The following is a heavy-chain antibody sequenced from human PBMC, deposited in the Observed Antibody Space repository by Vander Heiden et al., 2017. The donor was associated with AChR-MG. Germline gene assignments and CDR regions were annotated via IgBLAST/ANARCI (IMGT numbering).Heavy chain of an antibody. J-gene: IGHJ4*02. V-gene: IGHV1-69*01. CDR1: GGTFSSYA. D-gene: IGHD2-15*01. CDR2: IIPIFGTA. CDR3: ARPPVVGAATPREYFDY. Sequence: QVQLVQSGAEVKKPGSSVKVSCQASGGTFSSYAISWVRQAPGQGLEWMGGIIPIFGTANYAQKFQGRVTITADESTSTAYMELSSLRSEDTAVYYCARPPVVGAATPREYFDYWGQGTLVTVSS.